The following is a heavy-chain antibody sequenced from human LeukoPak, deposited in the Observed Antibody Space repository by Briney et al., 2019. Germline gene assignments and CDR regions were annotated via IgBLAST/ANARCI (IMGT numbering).Heavy chain of an antibody. CDR3: ARGSWIQLWLPTRDAFDI. J-gene: IGHJ3*02. D-gene: IGHD5-18*01. V-gene: IGHV4-59*01. CDR1: GGSISSYY. CDR2: IYYSGST. Sequence: SETLSLTCTVSGGSISSYYWSWIRQPPGKGLEWIGYIYYSGSTNYNPSLKSRVTISVDTSKNRFSLKLSSVTAADTAVYYCARGSWIQLWLPTRDAFDIWGQGTMVTVSS.